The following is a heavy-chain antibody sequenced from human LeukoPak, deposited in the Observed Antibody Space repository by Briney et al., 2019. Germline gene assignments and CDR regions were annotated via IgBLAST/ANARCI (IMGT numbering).Heavy chain of an antibody. CDR1: GYTFTSYD. D-gene: IGHD1-26*01. Sequence: ASVTASCKASGYTFTSYDINWVRQATGQGLEWVGWMNPNSGNTGYAQKFLGRVTMTMSTSISTAYMELSSLRSEDTAVYYCARVTGSIDYWGQGTLVTVSS. J-gene: IGHJ4*02. CDR2: MNPNSGNT. V-gene: IGHV1-8*01. CDR3: ARVTGSIDY.